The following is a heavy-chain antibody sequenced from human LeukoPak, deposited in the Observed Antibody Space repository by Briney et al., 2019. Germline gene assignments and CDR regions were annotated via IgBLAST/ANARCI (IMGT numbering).Heavy chain of an antibody. V-gene: IGHV4-4*02. J-gene: IGHJ4*02. CDR2: IYHSGTT. D-gene: IGHD6-6*01. CDR1: GASISSSYW. CDR3: ARSFDYSSSSRPPVY. Sequence: SGTLSLTCAVSGASISSSYWWSWVRQPPGKGLEWIGEIYHSGTTNYNPSLKSRVPISVDKSKNQFSLKLRSVTAADTAVYYCARSFDYSSSSRPPVYWGQGTLVTVSS.